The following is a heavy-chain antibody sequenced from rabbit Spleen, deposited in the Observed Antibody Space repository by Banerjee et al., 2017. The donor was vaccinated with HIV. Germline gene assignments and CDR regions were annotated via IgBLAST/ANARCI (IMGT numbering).Heavy chain of an antibody. CDR3: ARDDRVGDGYGSFEL. CDR1: GFSFSSSYW. J-gene: IGHJ6*01. CDR2: IYTGSSGTT. Sequence: QEQLEESGGDLVKPGASLTLTCTASGFSFSSSYWICWVRQAPGKGLEWIACIYTGSSGTTYYATWAKGRFTMSRTSSTTVTLQMTSLTAADTATYFCARDDRVGDGYGSFELWGQGTLVTVS. V-gene: IGHV1S45*01. D-gene: IGHD6-1*01.